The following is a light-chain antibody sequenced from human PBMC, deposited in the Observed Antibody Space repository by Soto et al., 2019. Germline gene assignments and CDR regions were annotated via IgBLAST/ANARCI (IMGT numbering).Light chain of an antibody. J-gene: IGKJ1*01. CDR1: QSVSNN. V-gene: IGKV3-15*01. Sequence: ILMTQSPAILSVSPGERDTLSWRASQSVSNNLAWYQQKPGQAPRLLIYDASTRVTGIPARFSGSGSGTEFTLTISGLQSEDFAVYYCQQYNNWPPWTFGQGTKVEIK. CDR3: QQYNNWPPWT. CDR2: DAS.